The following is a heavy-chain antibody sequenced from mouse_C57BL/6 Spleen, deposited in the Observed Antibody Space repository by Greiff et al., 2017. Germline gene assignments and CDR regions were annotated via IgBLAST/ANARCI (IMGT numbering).Heavy chain of an antibody. D-gene: IGHD1-2*01. J-gene: IGHJ1*01. CDR3: ADSSSGCWYFDV. CDR2: IHPNSGST. CDR1: GYTFTSYW. V-gene: IGHV1-64*01. Sequence: QVQLQQSGAELVKPGASVKLSCKASGYTFTSYWMHWVKQRPGQGLEWIGMIHPNSGSTNYNEKFKSKATLTVDKSSSTAYMQLSSLTSEDSAVYYCADSSSGCWYFDVWGAGTTVTVAS.